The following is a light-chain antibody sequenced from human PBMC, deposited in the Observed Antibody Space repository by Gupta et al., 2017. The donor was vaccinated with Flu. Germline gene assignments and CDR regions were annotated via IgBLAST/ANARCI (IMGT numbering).Light chain of an antibody. J-gene: IGLJ1*01. V-gene: IGLV1-40*01. Sequence: ISWTGSTSNIGAGYDVNWYQQLPGAAPKLLIYGNTNRPSGVPDRFSGSKSGTSASLAITGLQAEDEADYYCQSYDDRLNSLYVFGTGTKVTVL. CDR1: TSNIGAGYD. CDR2: GNT. CDR3: QSYDDRLNSLYV.